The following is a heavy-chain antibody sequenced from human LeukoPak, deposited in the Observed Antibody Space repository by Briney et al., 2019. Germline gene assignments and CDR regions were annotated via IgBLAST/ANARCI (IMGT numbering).Heavy chain of an antibody. CDR1: GASISTYD. Sequence: SETLSLTCTVSGASISTYDWSWIRQPPGKGLEWIAYMSYSGSTNYTPSPKSRVTISVDTSKNQFSLRLTSVTAADTAVYYCAREKGYCTNGVCYNWFDLWGQGTLVTVSS. CDR2: MSYSGST. D-gene: IGHD2-8*01. V-gene: IGHV4-59*01. CDR3: AREKGYCTNGVCYNWFDL. J-gene: IGHJ5*02.